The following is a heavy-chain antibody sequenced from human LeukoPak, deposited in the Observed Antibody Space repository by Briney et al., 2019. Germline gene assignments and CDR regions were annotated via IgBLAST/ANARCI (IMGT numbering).Heavy chain of an antibody. Sequence: GGSLRLSCEASGFTFIGYGMHWVRQAPGKGLEWVSSISSSSSYIYYADSVKGRFTISRDNAKNSLYLQMNSLRAEDTAVYYCARDQYLAYCGGDCYSGQFDYWGQGILVTVSS. CDR2: ISSSSSYI. CDR3: ARDQYLAYCGGDCYSGQFDY. J-gene: IGHJ4*02. D-gene: IGHD2-21*02. CDR1: GFTFIGYG. V-gene: IGHV3-21*01.